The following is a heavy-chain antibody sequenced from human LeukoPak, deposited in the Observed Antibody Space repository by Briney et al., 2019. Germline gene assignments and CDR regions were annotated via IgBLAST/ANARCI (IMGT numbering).Heavy chain of an antibody. CDR1: GGSLSSSLW. CDR2: ISYRGST. CDR3: AGRWALTGEPN. J-gene: IGHJ4*02. Sequence: SETLSLTCAVPGGSLSSSLWWSWVRQPPGKGLEWIGEISYRGSTNYNPSLKSRVTISIDESKDQFSLTLNSVTAADTAVYYCAGRWALTGEPNWGQGTLVTVSS. D-gene: IGHD7-27*01. V-gene: IGHV4-4*02.